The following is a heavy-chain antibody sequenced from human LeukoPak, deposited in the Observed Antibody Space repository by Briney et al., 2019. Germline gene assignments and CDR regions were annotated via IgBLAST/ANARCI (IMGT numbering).Heavy chain of an antibody. V-gene: IGHV1-69*05. Sequence: SVKVSCKASGGTFSSYAISWVRQAPGQGLEWMGGIIPIFGTANYAQKFQGRVTITTDESTSTAYMELSSLRSEDTAVYYCARDSARYCSITSCYMGGYYYYYMDVWGKGTTVTVSS. CDR2: IIPIFGTA. CDR1: GGTFSSYA. CDR3: ARDSARYCSITSCYMGGYYYYYMDV. J-gene: IGHJ6*03. D-gene: IGHD2-2*02.